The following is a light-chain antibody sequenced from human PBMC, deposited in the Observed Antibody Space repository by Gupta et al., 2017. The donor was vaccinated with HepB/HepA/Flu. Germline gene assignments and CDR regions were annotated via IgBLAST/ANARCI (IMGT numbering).Light chain of an antibody. CDR1: SSHIGSNY. V-gene: IGLV1-47*01. CDR2: RNN. J-gene: IGLJ3*02. Sequence: QSVLTQPHSASGTPGQRVPISCSGSSSHIGSNYVYWYQQLPGTAPKLLIYRNNQRPSGVADRCFGAKSGTSAAMAISGLRSDDEADYYCAAWDDSGSVHWVFGGGTKLTVL. CDR3: AAWDDSGSVHWV.